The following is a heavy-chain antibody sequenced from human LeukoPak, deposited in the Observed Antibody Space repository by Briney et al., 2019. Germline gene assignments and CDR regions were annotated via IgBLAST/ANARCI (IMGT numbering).Heavy chain of an antibody. CDR2: ISRGGGST. J-gene: IGHJ2*01. CDR3: AKGHGSSWWFFGL. CDR1: GFTFSSYA. Sequence: PGGSLRLSCAASGFTFSSYAMNWVRQAPGKGLEWVSTISRGGGSTHYADSVKGRFTISRDNSKNTLYVQMNSLRAEDTAVYYCAKGHGSSWWFFGLWGRGTLLTVSS. D-gene: IGHD6-13*01. V-gene: IGHV3-23*01.